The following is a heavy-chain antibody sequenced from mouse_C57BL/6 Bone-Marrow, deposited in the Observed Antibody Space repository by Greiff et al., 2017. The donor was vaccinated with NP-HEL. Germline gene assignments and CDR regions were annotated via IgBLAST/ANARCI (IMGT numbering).Heavy chain of an antibody. CDR3: ARFGYVDFDY. Sequence: QVHVKQPGAELVKPGASVKMSCKASGYTFTSYWITWVKQRPGQGLEWIGDIYPGSGSTNYNEKFKSKATLTVDTSSSTAYMQLSSLTSEDSAVYYCARFGYVDFDYWGQGTTLTVSS. J-gene: IGHJ2*01. V-gene: IGHV1-55*01. CDR2: IYPGSGST. D-gene: IGHD1-1*02. CDR1: GYTFTSYW.